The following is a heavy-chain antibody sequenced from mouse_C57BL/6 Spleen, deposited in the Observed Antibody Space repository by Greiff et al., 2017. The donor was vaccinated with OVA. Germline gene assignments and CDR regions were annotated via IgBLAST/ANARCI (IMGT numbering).Heavy chain of an antibody. V-gene: IGHV14-4*01. J-gene: IGHJ2*01. CDR2: IDPENGDT. CDR3: TTFTTVVATYFDY. CDR1: GFNIKDDY. D-gene: IGHD1-1*01. Sequence: DVKLQESGAELVRPGASVKLSCTASGFNIKDDYMHWVKQRPEQGLEWIGWIDPENGDTEYASKFQGKATITADTSSNTAYLQLSSLTSEYTAVYYCTTFTTVVATYFDYWGQGTTLTVSS.